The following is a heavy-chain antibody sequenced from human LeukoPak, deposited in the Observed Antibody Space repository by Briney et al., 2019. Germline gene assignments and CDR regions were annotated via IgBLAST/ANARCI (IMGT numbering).Heavy chain of an antibody. D-gene: IGHD6-19*01. V-gene: IGHV3-7*03. J-gene: IGHJ3*02. CDR2: IKQDGSEK. Sequence: GGSLRLSCAASGFTFSSYWMSWVRQAPGKGLEWVANIKQDGSEKYYVDSVKGRFTISRDNAKNSLYLQMNSLRAEDTALYYCGRIRGDRHSSGWSDSFDIWGQGTMVTVSS. CDR1: GFTFSSYW. CDR3: GRIRGDRHSSGWSDSFDI.